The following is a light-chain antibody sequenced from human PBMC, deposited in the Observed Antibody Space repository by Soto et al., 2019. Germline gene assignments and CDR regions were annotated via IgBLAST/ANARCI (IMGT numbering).Light chain of an antibody. CDR2: LGS. CDR1: QSLLHSNGYNF. J-gene: IGKJ1*01. Sequence: PLSLPVTPGEPASLSCRSSQSLLHSNGYNFLDWYMQKPGQSPQLLIYLGSNRASGVPDRFSGTGSGTDFTLTISRVEAEDVSVYVCMRALQAPPTFGQGTKLDIK. CDR3: MRALQAPPT. V-gene: IGKV2-28*01.